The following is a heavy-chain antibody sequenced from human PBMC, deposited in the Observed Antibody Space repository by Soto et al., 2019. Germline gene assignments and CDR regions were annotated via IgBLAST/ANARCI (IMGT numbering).Heavy chain of an antibody. CDR2: IYHSGST. CDR1: GGSISSSNW. Sequence: QVQLQESGPGLEKPSGTLSLTCAVSGGSISSSNWWSWVRQPPGKGLEWIGEIYHSGSTNYNPSLKSRVTISVDKSKNQFSLKLSSVTAADTAVYYCATARGGRWLQSGAFDIWGQGTMVTVSS. D-gene: IGHD5-12*01. CDR3: ATARGGRWLQSGAFDI. J-gene: IGHJ3*02. V-gene: IGHV4-4*02.